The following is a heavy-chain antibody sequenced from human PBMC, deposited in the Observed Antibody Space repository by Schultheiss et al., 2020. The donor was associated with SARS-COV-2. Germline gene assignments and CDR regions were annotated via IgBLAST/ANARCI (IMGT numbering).Heavy chain of an antibody. CDR2: ISYDGSNK. Sequence: GGSLRLSCAASGFTFSSYGMHWVRQAPGKGLEWVAVISYDGSNKYYADSVKGRFTISRDNSKNTLYLQMNSLRVEDTAMYYCATEAWYRSDFWGQGVSVTVSS. V-gene: IGHV3-30*03. CDR1: GFTFSSYG. J-gene: IGHJ4*02. CDR3: ATEAWYRSDF. D-gene: IGHD6-13*01.